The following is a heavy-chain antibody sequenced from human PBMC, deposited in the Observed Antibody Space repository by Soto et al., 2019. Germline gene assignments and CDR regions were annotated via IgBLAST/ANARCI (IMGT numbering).Heavy chain of an antibody. J-gene: IGHJ4*02. CDR1: GASITSSY. CDR3: IKTAARDGGAI. CDR2: IYYSGDT. Sequence: PSETLSLTCAVSGASITSSYWSWVRQPPGKGLEWLAYIYYSGDTNSNPALKSRVTISLDTSRNQFSLKLSSVTAADTAIYYCIKTAARDGGAIWGQGTLVTSPQ. V-gene: IGHV4-59*01. D-gene: IGHD1-1*01.